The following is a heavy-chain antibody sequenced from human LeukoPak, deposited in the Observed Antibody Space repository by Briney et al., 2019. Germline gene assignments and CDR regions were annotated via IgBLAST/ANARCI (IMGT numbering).Heavy chain of an antibody. Sequence: ESGPTLVNPTETLTLTRTVSGSSLSNARMGVSWIRQPPGKALEWLAHIFSNDEKSYSTSLKSRLTISKDTSKSQVVLTMTNMDPVDTATYYCARIRGYSGYERVYFDYWGQGTLATVSS. V-gene: IGHV2-26*01. D-gene: IGHD5-12*01. CDR1: GSSLSNARMG. CDR3: ARIRGYSGYERVYFDY. J-gene: IGHJ4*02. CDR2: IFSNDEK.